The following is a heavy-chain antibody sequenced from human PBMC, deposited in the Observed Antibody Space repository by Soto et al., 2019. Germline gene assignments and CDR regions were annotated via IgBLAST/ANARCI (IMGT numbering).Heavy chain of an antibody. CDR2: ISPTGNT. V-gene: IGHV3-23*01. CDR1: TGYA. D-gene: IGHD3-9*01. Sequence: GGSLRLSCTALTGYAMSWVRRGPGKGLEWISTISPTGNTHYADSVEGRFTISRDDSKNTFYLQMHNLRADDTGVYYCAKDPSTGHADLWGQGP. J-gene: IGHJ5*02. CDR3: AKDPSTGHADL.